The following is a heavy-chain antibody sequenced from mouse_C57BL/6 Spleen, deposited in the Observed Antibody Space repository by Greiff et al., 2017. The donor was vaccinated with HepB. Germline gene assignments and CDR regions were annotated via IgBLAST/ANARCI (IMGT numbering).Heavy chain of an antibody. D-gene: IGHD1-1*01. V-gene: IGHV1-80*01. CDR2: IYPGDGDT. CDR3: ARGNYGSSYNWYFDV. Sequence: VQVVESGAELVKPGASVKISCKASGYAFSSYWMNWVKQRPGKGLEWIGQIYPGDGDTNYNGKFKGKATLTADKSSSTAYMQLSSLTSEDSAVYFCARGNYGSSYNWYFDVWGTGTTVTVSS. CDR1: GYAFSSYW. J-gene: IGHJ1*03.